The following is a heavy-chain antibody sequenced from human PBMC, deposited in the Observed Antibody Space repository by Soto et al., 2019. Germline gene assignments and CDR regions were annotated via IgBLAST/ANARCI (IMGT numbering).Heavy chain of an antibody. J-gene: IGHJ4*02. Sequence: QVQLQQWGAGLLKPSETLSLTCAVYGGSFSGYYWSWIRQPPGKGLEWIGEINHSGSTNYNPSLKSRVTISVDTSKIQFSLKRSSVTAADTAGYYCARGRGVVVPAAIDYWGQGTLGTVSS. V-gene: IGHV4-34*01. CDR2: INHSGST. D-gene: IGHD2-2*01. CDR3: ARGRGVVVPAAIDY. CDR1: GGSFSGYY.